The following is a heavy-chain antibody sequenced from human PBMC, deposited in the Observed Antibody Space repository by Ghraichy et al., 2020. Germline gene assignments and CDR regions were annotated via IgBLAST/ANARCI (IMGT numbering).Heavy chain of an antibody. Sequence: GGSLRLSCAASGFTFSSYWMHWVRQAPGKGLVWVSRINSDGSSTSYADSVKGRFTISRDNAKNTLYLQMNSLRAEDTAVYYCARESRRHKAHYWGQGTLVTVSS. CDR1: GFTFSSYW. V-gene: IGHV3-74*01. CDR3: ARESRRHKAHY. CDR2: INSDGSST. J-gene: IGHJ4*02.